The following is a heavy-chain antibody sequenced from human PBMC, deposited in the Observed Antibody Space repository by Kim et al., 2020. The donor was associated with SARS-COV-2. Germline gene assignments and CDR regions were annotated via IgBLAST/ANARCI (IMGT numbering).Heavy chain of an antibody. CDR2: IIPIFGTA. CDR1: GGTFSSYA. D-gene: IGHD4-17*01. CDR3: ARDHRQKRYTVTRYFYYYYGMDV. J-gene: IGHJ6*02. V-gene: IGHV1-69*13. Sequence: SVKVSCKASGGTFSSYAISWVRQAPGQGLEWMGGIIPIFGTANYAQKFQGRVTITADESTSTAYMELSSLRSEDTAVYYCARDHRQKRYTVTRYFYYYYGMDVWGQGTTVTVSS.